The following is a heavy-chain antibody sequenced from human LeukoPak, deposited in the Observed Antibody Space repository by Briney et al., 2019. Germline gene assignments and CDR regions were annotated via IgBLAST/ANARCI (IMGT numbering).Heavy chain of an antibody. Sequence: SVTVSCKASGYTFTGYYMHWVRQAPGQGLEWMGGIIPIFGTANYAQKFQGRVTITADESTSTAYMELSSLRSEDTAVYYCARAAYKVYYDSSGGGAFDIWGQGTMVTVSS. CDR1: GYTFTGYY. CDR3: ARAAYKVYYDSSGGGAFDI. D-gene: IGHD3-22*01. J-gene: IGHJ3*02. CDR2: IIPIFGTA. V-gene: IGHV1-69*13.